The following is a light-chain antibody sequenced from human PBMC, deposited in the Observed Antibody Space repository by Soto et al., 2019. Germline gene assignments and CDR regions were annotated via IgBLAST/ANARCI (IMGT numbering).Light chain of an antibody. CDR2: GAS. J-gene: IGKJ1*01. CDR1: QSVSNNY. V-gene: IGKV3-20*01. CDR3: QQYGSSGT. Sequence: DIGLTQSPGTLSLSPGERATLSCRASQSVSNNYLAWYQQKPGQAPRLLIYGASNRATGIPDRFSGSGSGTDFTLTISRLEPEDFPVYYCQQYGSSGTFGQGAKVDI.